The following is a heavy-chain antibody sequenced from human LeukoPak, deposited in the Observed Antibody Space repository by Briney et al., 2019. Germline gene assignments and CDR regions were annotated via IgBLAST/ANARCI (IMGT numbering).Heavy chain of an antibody. CDR1: GGSISSYY. J-gene: IGHJ4*02. V-gene: IGHV4-59*08. Sequence: SETLSLTCTVSGGSISSYYWSWIRQPPGKGLEWIGYIYYSGSTNYNPSLKSRVTISVDTSKNQFSLKLSSVTAADTAVYYCARSSIGSYDYYFDYWGQGTLVTVSS. CDR2: IYYSGST. D-gene: IGHD6-19*01. CDR3: ARSSIGSYDYYFDY.